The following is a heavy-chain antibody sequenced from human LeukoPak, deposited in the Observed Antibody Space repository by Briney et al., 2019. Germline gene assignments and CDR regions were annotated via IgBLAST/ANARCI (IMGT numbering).Heavy chain of an antibody. CDR3: ARRSFTGYSSSWYNY. D-gene: IGHD6-13*01. V-gene: IGHV4-34*01. J-gene: IGHJ4*02. CDR1: GGSFSGYY. Sequence: SETLSLTCAVYGGSFSGYYWSWIRQPPGKGLEWIGEINHSGSTNYNPSLKSRVTISVDTSKNQFSLKLSSVTAADTAVYYCARRSFTGYSSSWYNYWGQGTLVTVSS. CDR2: INHSGST.